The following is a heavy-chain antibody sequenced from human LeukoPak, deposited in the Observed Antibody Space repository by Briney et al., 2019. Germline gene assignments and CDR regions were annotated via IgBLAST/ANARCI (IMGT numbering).Heavy chain of an antibody. CDR3: ARTPGFTSGYSSSWYDY. CDR1: GFTFSSYD. CDR2: IGTAGDT. V-gene: IGHV3-13*04. J-gene: IGHJ4*02. D-gene: IGHD6-13*01. Sequence: GGSLRLSCAASGFTFSSYDMHWVRQATGKGLEWVSAIGTAGDTYYPGSVKGRFTISRENAKNSLYLQMNSLRAGDTAVYYCARTPGFTSGYSSSWYDYWGQGTLFTVSS.